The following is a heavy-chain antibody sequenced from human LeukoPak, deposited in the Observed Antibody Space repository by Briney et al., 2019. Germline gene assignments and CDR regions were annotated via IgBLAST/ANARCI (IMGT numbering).Heavy chain of an antibody. D-gene: IGHD5-18*01. CDR2: ISSSSTII. CDR1: GFTFSSYE. Sequence: PGGSLRLSCAASGFTFSSYEMNWVRQAPGKGLEWVSYISSSSTIIYYADSVKGRFTIYRDNAKNSLYLQMNSLRAEDTAVYYSARDLPQLSFYFDYWGQGTLVTVSS. J-gene: IGHJ4*02. CDR3: ARDLPQLSFYFDY. V-gene: IGHV3-48*01.